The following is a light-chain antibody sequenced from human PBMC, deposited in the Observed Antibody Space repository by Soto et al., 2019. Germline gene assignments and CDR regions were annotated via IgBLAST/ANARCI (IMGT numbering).Light chain of an antibody. CDR3: QQYGSSPLT. CDR2: GAS. Sequence: LVWPQSAGTLSLSPGSRSTFSGRGRQSVSSSYLAWYQQKPGQAPRLLIYGASSRATGIPARFSGSGSGTDFTLTISRLEPEDFAVYYCQQYGSSPLTFGRGTKVDIK. CDR1: QSVSSSY. V-gene: IGKV3-20*01. J-gene: IGKJ4*01.